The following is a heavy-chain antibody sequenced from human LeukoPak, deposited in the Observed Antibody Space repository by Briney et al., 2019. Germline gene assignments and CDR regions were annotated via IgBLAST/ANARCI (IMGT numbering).Heavy chain of an antibody. CDR3: GRIYGDYGDYDY. D-gene: IGHD4-17*01. V-gene: IGHV3-21*01. J-gene: IGHJ4*02. Sequence: SGGSLRLSCAASGFTFSSYSMTWVRQAPGKGLEWVSSIISSSSYIYYADSVKGRFTISRDNAKNSLYLQMNSLRAEDTAVYYCGRIYGDYGDYDYWGQGTLVTVSS. CDR1: GFTFSSYS. CDR2: IISSSSYI.